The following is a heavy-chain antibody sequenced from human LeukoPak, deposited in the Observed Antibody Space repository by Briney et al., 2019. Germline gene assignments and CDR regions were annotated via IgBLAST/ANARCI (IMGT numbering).Heavy chain of an antibody. Sequence: NPSETLSLTCAVYGDLFSGDFWSWIRQPPGKGLEWIGEINHSGSTNYNPSLKSRVTISVDTSKNQFSLKLSSVTAADTAVYYCASTIGSYWYFDLWGRGTLVTVSS. CDR1: GDLFSGDF. CDR2: INHSGST. CDR3: ASTIGSYWYFDL. J-gene: IGHJ2*01. D-gene: IGHD3-10*01. V-gene: IGHV4-34*01.